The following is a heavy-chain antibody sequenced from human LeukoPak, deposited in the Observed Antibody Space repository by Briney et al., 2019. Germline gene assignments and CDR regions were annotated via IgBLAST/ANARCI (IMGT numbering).Heavy chain of an antibody. J-gene: IGHJ4*02. V-gene: IGHV1-69*01. Sequence: SVKVSCKASGGTFSSYAISWVRQAPGQGLEWMGGIIPIFGTANYAQKFQGGVTITADESTSTAYMELSSLRSEDTAVYYCAGSRQGDYDILTGYTNWGQGTLVTVSS. CDR3: AGSRQGDYDILTGYTN. CDR1: GGTFSSYA. D-gene: IGHD3-9*01. CDR2: IIPIFGTA.